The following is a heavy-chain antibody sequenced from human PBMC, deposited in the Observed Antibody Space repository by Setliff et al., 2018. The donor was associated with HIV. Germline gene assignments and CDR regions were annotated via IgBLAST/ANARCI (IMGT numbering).Heavy chain of an antibody. Sequence: PSETLSLTCTVSGGSISNYYWSWIRQPPGKGLEWIGCGYYSGITHYDPSLKSRVSISVDASKNQFSLRLNSVTVADTPVYFCARSSRGSLRDLDYWGPGTLVTVSS. V-gene: IGHV4-59*08. J-gene: IGHJ4*02. CDR2: GYYSGIT. D-gene: IGHD2-21*02. CDR1: GGSISNYY. CDR3: ARSSRGSLRDLDY.